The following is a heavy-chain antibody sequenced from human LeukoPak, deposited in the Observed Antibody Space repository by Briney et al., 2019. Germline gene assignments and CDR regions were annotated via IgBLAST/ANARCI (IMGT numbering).Heavy chain of an antibody. D-gene: IGHD5-18*01. J-gene: IGHJ4*02. CDR2: IYYSGST. CDR3: ASRSSGYSYGIDY. CDR1: GGSISTYY. V-gene: IGHV4-59*01. Sequence: SETLSLTCTVSGGSISTYYGNWIRQAPGKGLEWIGYIYYSGSTNYNPSLKSRVTISVDTSKNQFSLKLSSVTAADTAVYYCASRSSGYSYGIDYWGQGTLVAVSS.